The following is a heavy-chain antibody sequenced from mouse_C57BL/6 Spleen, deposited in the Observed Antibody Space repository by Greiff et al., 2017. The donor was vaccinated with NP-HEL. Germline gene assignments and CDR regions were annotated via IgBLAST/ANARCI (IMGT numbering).Heavy chain of an antibody. D-gene: IGHD1-1*01. V-gene: IGHV1S81*02. CDR2: TNPTNGRT. CDR1: GYTFTSYW. J-gene: IGHJ2*01. Sequence: VQLQQSGAELVKAGASVKMSCKASGYTFTSYWMHWVKQRLGQGLEWFAETNPTNGRTYYNEKFKSKATLTVDKSSSTAYMQLSGPTFEESAVYYCARIKQIVATYFDYWVQGTTLTVSS. CDR3: ARIKQIVATYFDY.